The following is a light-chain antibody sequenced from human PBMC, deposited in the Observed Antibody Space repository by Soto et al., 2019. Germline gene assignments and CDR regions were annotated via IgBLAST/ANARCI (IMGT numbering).Light chain of an antibody. V-gene: IGKV1-39*01. CDR3: QQTYSVPLT. CDR1: QNIVNY. CDR2: AAS. J-gene: IGKJ4*01. Sequence: DIQMTQSPSSLSASVGDRVTITCRASQNIVNYLSWYRRKPGKAPKLLIYAASSLQSGVPSRFSGSGSGTDFTLTISTLQPEDVATFYCQQTYSVPLTFGEGTKVEIK.